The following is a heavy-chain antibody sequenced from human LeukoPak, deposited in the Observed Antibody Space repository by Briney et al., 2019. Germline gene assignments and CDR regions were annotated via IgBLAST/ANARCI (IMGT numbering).Heavy chain of an antibody. Sequence: ASVKVSFKATGSTFTGCYMYWVRQAPGQGLEWMGWSKPYTSATGYSKKFQGRVTTTRDTSISTLYMVLSSPTSDDTAVYYCTSDGNWVRQDFDLWGQGTLVTVSS. D-gene: IGHD7-27*01. CDR2: SKPYTSAT. V-gene: IGHV1-2*02. CDR1: GSTFTGCY. CDR3: TSDGNWVRQDFDL. J-gene: IGHJ4*02.